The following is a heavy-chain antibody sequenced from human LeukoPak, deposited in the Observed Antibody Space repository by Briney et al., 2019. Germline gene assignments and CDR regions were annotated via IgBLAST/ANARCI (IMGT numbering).Heavy chain of an antibody. V-gene: IGHV1-46*01. CDR1: GYTFTSYY. J-gene: IGHJ4*02. Sequence: ASVTVSFTASGYTFTSYYMHWVRQAPGQGLEWMGIINPSGGSTSYAQKFQGRVTMTRDTSTSTVYMELSSLRSEDTTVYYCARDHPGGCSSTSCQDSEPDYWGQGTLVTVSS. CDR2: INPSGGST. CDR3: ARDHPGGCSSTSCQDSEPDY. D-gene: IGHD2-2*01.